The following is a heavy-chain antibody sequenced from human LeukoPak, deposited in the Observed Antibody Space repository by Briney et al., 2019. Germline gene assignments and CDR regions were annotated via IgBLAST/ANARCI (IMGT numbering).Heavy chain of an antibody. D-gene: IGHD3-22*01. J-gene: IGHJ4*02. Sequence: SQTLSLTCAVSGGSISSGGYSWSWIRQPPGKGLEWIGYIYHSGSTNYNPSLKSRVTISVDKSKNQFSLKLSSVTAADTAVYYCARYYDSSGYYRRYHFDYWGQGTLVTVSS. CDR1: GGSISSGGYS. V-gene: IGHV4-30-2*01. CDR3: ARYYDSSGYYRRYHFDY. CDR2: IYHSGST.